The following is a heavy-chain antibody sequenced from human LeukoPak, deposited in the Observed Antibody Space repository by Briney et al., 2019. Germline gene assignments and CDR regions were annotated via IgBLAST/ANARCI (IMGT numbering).Heavy chain of an antibody. CDR2: ISAYSGNT. J-gene: IGHJ6*03. CDR1: GYTFTSYG. Sequence: ASVKVSCKASGYTFTSYGISWVRQAPGQGLEWMGWISAYSGNTNYAQKLQGRVTMTTDTSTSTAYMELRSLRSDDTAVYYCARIPPGYYDSSGYYYYYYYMDVWGKGTTVTVSS. V-gene: IGHV1-18*01. CDR3: ARIPPGYYDSSGYYYYYYYMDV. D-gene: IGHD3-22*01.